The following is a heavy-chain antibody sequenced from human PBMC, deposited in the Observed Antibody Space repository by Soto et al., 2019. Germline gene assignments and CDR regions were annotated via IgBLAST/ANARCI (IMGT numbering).Heavy chain of an antibody. D-gene: IGHD3-16*02. V-gene: IGHV1-18*01. CDR3: ARGLRQDFYDYIWGSYREYYFDY. Sequence: ASVKVSCKASGYTFTSYGISWVRQAPGQGLEWMGWISAYNGNTNYAQKLQGRVNMTTDTSTSTAYMELRSLRSDDTAVYYCARGLRQDFYDYIWGSYREYYFDYWGQGTLVTVSS. CDR1: GYTFTSYG. J-gene: IGHJ4*02. CDR2: ISAYNGNT.